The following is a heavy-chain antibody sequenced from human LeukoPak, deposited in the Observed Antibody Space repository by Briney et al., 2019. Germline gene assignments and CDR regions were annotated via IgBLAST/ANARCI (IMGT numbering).Heavy chain of an antibody. V-gene: IGHV4-4*07. CDR3: ARVSHYYDSSGYYYVRAFDI. CDR1: GGSITSYY. CDR2: ISTGGST. D-gene: IGHD3-22*01. J-gene: IGHJ3*02. Sequence: TSETLSLTCTVSGGSITSYYWSWIRQPAGKGLEWIGRISTGGSTNYNPSLKSRVTMSVDTSNNQFSLKLSSVTAADTAVYYCARVSHYYDSSGYYYVRAFDIWGQGTMVTVSS.